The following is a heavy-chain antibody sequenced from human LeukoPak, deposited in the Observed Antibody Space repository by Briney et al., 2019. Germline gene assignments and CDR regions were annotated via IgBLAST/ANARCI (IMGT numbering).Heavy chain of an antibody. D-gene: IGHD6-19*01. CDR3: ARDRDSSGWYYFDY. CDR1: GFTFSSYG. CDR2: IWSDGSNK. V-gene: IGHV3-33*01. Sequence: GGSLRLSWAASGFTFSSYGMHWVRQAPGKGLEWVAVIWSDGSNKYYADSVEGRFTISRDNSKNTLYLQMNSLRAEDTAVYYCARDRDSSGWYYFDYWGQGTLVTVSS. J-gene: IGHJ4*02.